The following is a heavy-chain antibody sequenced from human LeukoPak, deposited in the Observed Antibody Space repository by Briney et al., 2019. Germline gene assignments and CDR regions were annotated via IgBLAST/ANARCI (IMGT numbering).Heavy chain of an antibody. Sequence: SETLSLTCTVSGGSISSNYWSRIRQPPGKGLEWIGYIYYSGSTNYNPSLKSRGTISVDTSKNQFSLKLSSVTAADTALYYCARHSSSWDDAFDIWGQGTMVTVSS. CDR1: GGSISSNY. J-gene: IGHJ3*02. D-gene: IGHD6-13*01. CDR3: ARHSSSWDDAFDI. V-gene: IGHV4-59*08. CDR2: IYYSGST.